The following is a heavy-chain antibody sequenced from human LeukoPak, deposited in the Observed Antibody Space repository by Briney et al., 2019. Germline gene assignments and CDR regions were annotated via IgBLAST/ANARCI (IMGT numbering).Heavy chain of an antibody. CDR2: INPKSGGT. CDR1: GYTFTDYF. V-gene: IGHV1-2*02. J-gene: IGHJ4*02. CDR3: ARGSNYGDYPYYFDY. D-gene: IGHD4-17*01. Sequence: ASVKVSCKASGYTFTDYFMNWVRQAPGQGLEWMGWINPKSGGTVYAQKFQGRVTMTRDTSSSTAYMELSRLRSDDTAVYYCARGSNYGDYPYYFDYWGQGTLVTVSS.